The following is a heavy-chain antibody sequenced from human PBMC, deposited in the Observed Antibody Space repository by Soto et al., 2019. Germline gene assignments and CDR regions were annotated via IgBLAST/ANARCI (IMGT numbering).Heavy chain of an antibody. CDR1: GGSISSGDYY. CDR2: LYYSGST. J-gene: IGHJ4*02. Sequence: QVQLQESGPGLVKPSQTLSLTCTVSGGSISSGDYYWSWIRQPPGKGLEWIGYLYYSGSTYYNPSLKSRVTISVDTSKNQFSLKLSSVTAADTAVYYCVRAHAWRDSSGYLDYWGQGTLVTVSS. V-gene: IGHV4-30-4*01. D-gene: IGHD3-22*01. CDR3: VRAHAWRDSSGYLDY.